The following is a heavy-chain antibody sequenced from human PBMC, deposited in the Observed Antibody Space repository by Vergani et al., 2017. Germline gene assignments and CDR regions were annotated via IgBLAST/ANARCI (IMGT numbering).Heavy chain of an antibody. V-gene: IGHV3-9*02. J-gene: IGHJ5*02. Sequence: EVQLEESGGGLVLPGRSLRLSCVASGFTSAGYAMHWVRLAPGKGLEWVSGISWNSNSIGYADSVKGRFTISRDNAKNSLYLQMNSLRAEDTALYYCAKXLGTSSGGGWFDPWCQGTLVTVSS. CDR2: ISWNSNSI. CDR1: GFTSAGYA. CDR3: AKXLGTSSGGGWFDP. D-gene: IGHD6-6*01.